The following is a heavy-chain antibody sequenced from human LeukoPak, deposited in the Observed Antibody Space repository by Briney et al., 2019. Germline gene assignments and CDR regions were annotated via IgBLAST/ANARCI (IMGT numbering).Heavy chain of an antibody. J-gene: IGHJ4*02. CDR3: ARGGPILDYYGSGSYGDY. CDR1: GFTFSSYS. V-gene: IGHV3-48*04. Sequence: GGSLRLSCAASGFTFSSYSMNWVRQAPGKGLEWVSYISSSGSTIYYADSVKGRFTISRDNAKNSLYLQMNSLRAEDTAVYYCARGGPILDYYGSGSYGDYWGQGTLVTVSS. CDR2: ISSSGSTI. D-gene: IGHD3-10*01.